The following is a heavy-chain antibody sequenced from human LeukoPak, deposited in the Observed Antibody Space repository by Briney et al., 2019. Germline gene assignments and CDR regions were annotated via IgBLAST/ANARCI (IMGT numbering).Heavy chain of an antibody. CDR3: ASSDY. Sequence: GGSLRLSCAASGFTFSNYSMNWVRQAPGKGLEWVSSISGSGGYIYYADSVKGRFTISRDNAKNSLYLQMNSLRAEDTAVYYCASSDYWGQGTLVTVSS. CDR1: GFTFSNYS. CDR2: ISGSGGYI. V-gene: IGHV3-21*01. J-gene: IGHJ4*02.